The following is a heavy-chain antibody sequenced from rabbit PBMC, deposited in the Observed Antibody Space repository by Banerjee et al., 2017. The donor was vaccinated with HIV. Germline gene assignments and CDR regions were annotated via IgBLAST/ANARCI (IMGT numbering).Heavy chain of an antibody. V-gene: IGHV1S45*01. CDR2: IYTGSSGYT. Sequence: QEQLVEYGGDLVQPEGSLTLTCKASGLDFSSSYWICWVRQAPGKGLEWIACIYTGSSGYTYYASWAKGRFTISKTSSTTVTLQMTSLTAADTATYLCARDRYASSGGAGPYYGMDLWGPGTLVTVS. J-gene: IGHJ6*01. CDR3: ARDRYASSGGAGPYYGMDL. CDR1: GLDFSSSYW. D-gene: IGHD1-1*01.